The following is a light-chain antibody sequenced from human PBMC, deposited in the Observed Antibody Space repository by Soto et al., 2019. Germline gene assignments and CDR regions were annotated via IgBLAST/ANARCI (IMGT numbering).Light chain of an antibody. CDR2: DAS. J-gene: IGKJ3*01. V-gene: IGKV3-11*01. CDR3: QQRSTWPPFS. Sequence: DIVVTQSPATLSLPPEDRATLSCTASQSVSSYLAWYQQRPGQAPRLLIHDASHRAAGIPARFSGSGFGTDFTLTISSLEPEDAAVYYCQQRSTWPPFSFGPGTKVDIK. CDR1: QSVSSY.